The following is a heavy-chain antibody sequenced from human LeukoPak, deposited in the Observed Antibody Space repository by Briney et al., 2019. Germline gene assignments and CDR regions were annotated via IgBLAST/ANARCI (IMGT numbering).Heavy chain of an antibody. D-gene: IGHD3-22*01. CDR1: GYTFTSNY. J-gene: IGHJ4*02. CDR3: ATEYYYDSSGYYYGDY. Sequence: ASVKVSCKASGYTFTSNYMHWVRQAPGQGLEWMGIINPSGGSTSYAQKFQGRVTMTRDTSTSTVYMELSSLRSEDTAVYYCATEYYYDSSGYYYGDYWGQGTLVTVSS. CDR2: INPSGGST. V-gene: IGHV1-46*01.